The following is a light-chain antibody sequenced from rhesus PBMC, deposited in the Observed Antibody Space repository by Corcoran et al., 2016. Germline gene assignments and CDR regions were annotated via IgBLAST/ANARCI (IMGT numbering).Light chain of an antibody. CDR2: RAS. Sequence: DIKMTQSPSSLSASVGDRVTITCQASQSLSNYFSWYQQKPGKIPKLLLYRASSLQSGIPSRFSGSGSGTDFTLTISRLQPEDIATYYCQQGYSYPRTFGQGTKVEIK. CDR3: QQGYSYPRT. V-gene: IGKV1S9*01. J-gene: IGKJ1*01. CDR1: QSLSNY.